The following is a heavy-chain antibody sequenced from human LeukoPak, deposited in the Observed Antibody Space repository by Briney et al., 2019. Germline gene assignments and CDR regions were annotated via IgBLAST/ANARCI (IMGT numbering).Heavy chain of an antibody. J-gene: IGHJ4*02. D-gene: IGHD4-17*01. CDR1: GGTFSSYA. CDR3: ASDPFPRTTVTTYDV. Sequence: SVKVSCKASGGTFSSYAISWVRQAPCQGLEWMGRIIPILGTANYAQKFQGRVTITTDESTSTAYMELSSLRSEDTGVYYCASDPFPRTTVTTYDVWGQGTLVTVSS. CDR2: IIPILGTA. V-gene: IGHV1-69*11.